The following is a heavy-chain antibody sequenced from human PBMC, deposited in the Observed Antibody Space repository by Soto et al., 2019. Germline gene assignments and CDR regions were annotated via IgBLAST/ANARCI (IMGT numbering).Heavy chain of an antibody. D-gene: IGHD6-6*01. J-gene: IGHJ6*02. V-gene: IGHV1-69*01. CDR1: GGTFSSYA. CDR2: VIPIFGTA. CDR3: ARDRVAARRGVPYYYDGMDG. Sequence: QVQLVQSGAEVKKPGSSVKVSCKASGGTFSSYAISWVRQAPGQGLEWMGGVIPIFGTANYAQKFQGRVTITADESTSTAYMELSSLRSEDTAVYYCARDRVAARRGVPYYYDGMDGCGQGTTVTVSS.